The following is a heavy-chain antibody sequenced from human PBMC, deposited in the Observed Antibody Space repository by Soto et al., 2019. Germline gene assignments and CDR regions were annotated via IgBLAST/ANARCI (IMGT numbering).Heavy chain of an antibody. CDR3: AKETEWLRFKDYYYYMDV. V-gene: IGHV3-30*18. Sequence: GGSLRLSCAASGFTFSSYGMHWVRQAPGKGLEWVAVISYDGSNKYYADSVKGRFTISRDNSKNTLYLQMNSLRAEDTAVYYCAKETEWLRFKDYYYYMDVWGKGTTVTVSS. J-gene: IGHJ6*03. CDR2: ISYDGSNK. CDR1: GFTFSSYG. D-gene: IGHD5-12*01.